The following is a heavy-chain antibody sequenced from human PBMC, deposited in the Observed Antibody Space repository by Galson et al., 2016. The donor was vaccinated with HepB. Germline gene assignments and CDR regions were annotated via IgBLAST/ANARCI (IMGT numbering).Heavy chain of an antibody. J-gene: IGHJ4*02. CDR1: GFTFSAYS. D-gene: IGHD4-17*01. V-gene: IGHV3-30-3*01. CDR2: ISDDGNNK. CDR3: ARAGSYGDFHLDY. Sequence: SLRLSCAPSGFTFSAYSMHWVRQAPGKGLEWVAVISDDGNNKDYADSVKGRFTISKDTSKNTLYLQMDSLRAEDSGVYYCARAGSYGDFHLDYWGQGTLVTVSS.